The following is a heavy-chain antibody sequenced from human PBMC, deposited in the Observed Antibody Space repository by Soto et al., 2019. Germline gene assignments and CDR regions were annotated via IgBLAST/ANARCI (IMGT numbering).Heavy chain of an antibody. CDR2: IIPIFGTA. V-gene: IGHV1-69*13. D-gene: IGHD5-12*01. CDR3: ARDSLEGRDGYNHFDY. CDR1: GGTFSSYA. Sequence: ASVKVSCKASGGTFSSYAISWVRQAPGQGLEWMGGIIPIFGTANYAQKFQGRVTITADESTSTAYMELSSLRSEDTAVYYCARDSLEGRDGYNHFDYWGQGTLVTVSS. J-gene: IGHJ4*02.